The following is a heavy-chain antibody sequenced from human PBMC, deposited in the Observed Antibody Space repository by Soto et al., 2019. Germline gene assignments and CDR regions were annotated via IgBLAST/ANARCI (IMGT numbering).Heavy chain of an antibody. J-gene: IGHJ6*02. CDR1: GFTVSSNY. V-gene: IGHV3-66*01. Sequence: PGGSLRLSCAASGFTVSSNYMSWVRQAPGKGLEWVSVIYSGGSTYYADSVKGRFTISRDNSKNTLYLQMNSLRAEDTAVYYCARDGYYDILTGGLWNVWGQGTTVTVSS. D-gene: IGHD3-9*01. CDR2: IYSGGST. CDR3: ARDGYYDILTGGLWNV.